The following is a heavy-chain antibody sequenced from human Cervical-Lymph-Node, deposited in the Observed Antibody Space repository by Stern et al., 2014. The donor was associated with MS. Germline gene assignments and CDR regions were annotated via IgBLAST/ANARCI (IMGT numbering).Heavy chain of an antibody. CDR1: GYNFASYW. CDR2: IYPDDSDA. Sequence: EVQLVQSGAEVKKPGESLKISCKGSGYNFASYWIGWVRQVPGKGLESMGIIYPDDSDARYTPSFQGQVTLSADKSIGTACLQWSSLKASDTAFYFCARKGTYGLDYWGQGALVTVSS. J-gene: IGHJ4*02. CDR3: ARKGTYGLDY. V-gene: IGHV5-51*01. D-gene: IGHD3-10*01.